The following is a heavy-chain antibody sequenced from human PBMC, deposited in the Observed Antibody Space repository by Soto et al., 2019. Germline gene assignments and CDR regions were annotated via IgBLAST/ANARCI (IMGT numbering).Heavy chain of an antibody. CDR3: AKYHQPEFDP. D-gene: IGHD2-2*01. CDR1: GAPIGSGDDY. CDR2: ISDSGST. Sequence: PSETLPLPCSVSGAPIGSGDDYWTWIRQSPGKGLEWSGYISDSGSTFYNPSLRSRLTIALDTSKNHFSLKLNSVNAADTAVYYCAKYHQPEFDPWGRGIRFTVFS. J-gene: IGHJ5*02. V-gene: IGHV4-30-4*08.